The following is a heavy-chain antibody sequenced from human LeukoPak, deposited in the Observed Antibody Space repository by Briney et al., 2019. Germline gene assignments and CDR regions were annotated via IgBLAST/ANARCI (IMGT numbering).Heavy chain of an antibody. CDR3: VRLYIPGYFDY. Sequence: SETLSLTCTVSGGSISSSSYYWAWIRQPPGKGLEWIGTIYYSGSTYYNASLKSRVTISVDTSKNQFSLKLSSVTAADTAVYYCVRLYIPGYFDYWGQGTLVTVSS. D-gene: IGHD4-11*01. V-gene: IGHV4-39*01. CDR2: IYYSGST. J-gene: IGHJ4*02. CDR1: GGSISSSSYY.